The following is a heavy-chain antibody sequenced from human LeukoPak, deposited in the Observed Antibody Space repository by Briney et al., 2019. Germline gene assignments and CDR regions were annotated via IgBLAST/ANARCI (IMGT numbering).Heavy chain of an antibody. CDR2: TSWNSGSI. V-gene: IGHV3-9*03. Sequence: PGGSLRLSCAASGFTFDDYAMHWVRQAPGKGLEWVSGTSWNSGSIGYADSVKGRFTISRDNAKNSLYLQMNSLRAEDMALYYCAKAKSYRPSDAFDIWGQGTMVTVSS. D-gene: IGHD1-26*01. J-gene: IGHJ3*02. CDR1: GFTFDDYA. CDR3: AKAKSYRPSDAFDI.